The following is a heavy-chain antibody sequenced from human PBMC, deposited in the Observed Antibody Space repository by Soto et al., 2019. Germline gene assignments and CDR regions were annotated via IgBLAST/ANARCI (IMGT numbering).Heavy chain of an antibody. V-gene: IGHV1-18*01. D-gene: IGHD6-13*01. Sequence: ASVKVSCKASGYTFTSYGISWVRQAPGQGLEWMGWISAYNGNTNYAQKLQGRVTMTTDTSTSTAYMELRSLRSDDTAVYYCGRGIIAAAGTTFLDYWGQGTLVTVSS. CDR3: GRGIIAAAGTTFLDY. CDR1: GYTFTSYG. J-gene: IGHJ4*02. CDR2: ISAYNGNT.